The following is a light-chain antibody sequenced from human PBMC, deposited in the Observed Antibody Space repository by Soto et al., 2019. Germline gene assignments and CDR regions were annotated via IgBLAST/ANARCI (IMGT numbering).Light chain of an antibody. V-gene: IGLV2-23*02. Sequence: QSVLTQPASVSGSPGQSITISCTGTSSDVGNYNLVSWYQQHPGKAPKLLICEVSERPSGVSNRFSGSKSGNTASLTISGLQAEDEADYYCCSYAGRSTLIFGGGTKLTVL. J-gene: IGLJ2*01. CDR3: CSYAGRSTLI. CDR1: SSDVGNYNL. CDR2: EVS.